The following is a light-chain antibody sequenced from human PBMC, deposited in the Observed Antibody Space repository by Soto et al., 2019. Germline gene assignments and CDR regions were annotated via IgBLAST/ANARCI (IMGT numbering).Light chain of an antibody. CDR1: QTISNY. CDR3: QHTYKTPLT. V-gene: IGKV1-39*01. CDR2: AAS. Sequence: DIQMTQSPSSLSASVGDRVTITCRESQTISNYVNWYQQEPGEAPKLLIHAASSLQGGVPSRFSGSGSGTDFTLTISSLQPEDFATYYCQHTYKTPLTFGGGTKVEI. J-gene: IGKJ4*01.